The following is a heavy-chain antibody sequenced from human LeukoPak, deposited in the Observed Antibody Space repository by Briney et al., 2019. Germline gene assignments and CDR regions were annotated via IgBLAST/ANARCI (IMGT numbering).Heavy chain of an antibody. CDR2: IYYSGST. D-gene: IGHD4-17*01. J-gene: IGHJ6*03. CDR3: TTVTEYYYYYYYMDV. V-gene: IGHV4-39*01. CDR1: GGSISSSSYY. Sequence: PSETLSLTCTVSGGSISSSSYYWGWIRQPPGKRLEWIGSIYYSGSTYYNPSLKSRVTISVDTSKNQFSLNLNSVTAADTAVYYCTTVTEYYYYYYYMDVWGKGTTVTVSS.